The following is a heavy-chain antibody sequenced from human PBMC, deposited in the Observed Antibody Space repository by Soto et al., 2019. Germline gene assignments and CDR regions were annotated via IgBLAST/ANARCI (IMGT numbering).Heavy chain of an antibody. CDR2: IRSKAYGGTT. CDR3: TRDRVYCSSTSCYANFDY. CDR1: GFTFGDYA. J-gene: IGHJ4*02. V-gene: IGHV3-49*03. D-gene: IGHD2-2*01. Sequence: GGSLRLSCTASGFTFGDYAMSWFHQAPGKGLEWVGFIRSKAYGGTTEYAASVKGRFTISRDDSKSIAYLQMNSLKTEDTAVYYCTRDRVYCSSTSCYANFDYWGQGTLVTVSS.